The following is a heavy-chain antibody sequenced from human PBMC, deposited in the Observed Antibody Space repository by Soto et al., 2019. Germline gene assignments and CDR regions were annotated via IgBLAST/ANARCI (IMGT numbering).Heavy chain of an antibody. CDR1: GGTFSSYA. J-gene: IGHJ4*02. V-gene: IGHV1-69*05. Sequence: QVQLVQSGAEVKKPGSSVKVSCKASGGTFSSYAISWVRQAPGQGLEWMGGIIPIFGTANYAQKFQGRVTXTXDXXTSTAYMELSSLRSEDTAVXYCXXXXXXXXXXFDYWGQGTLVTVSS. CDR3: XXXXXXXXXXFDY. CDR2: IIPIFGTA.